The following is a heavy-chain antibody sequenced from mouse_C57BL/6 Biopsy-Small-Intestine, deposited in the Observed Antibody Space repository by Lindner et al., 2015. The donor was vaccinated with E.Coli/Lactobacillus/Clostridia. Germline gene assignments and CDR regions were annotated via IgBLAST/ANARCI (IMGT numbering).Heavy chain of an antibody. V-gene: IGHV1-69*02. J-gene: IGHJ3*01. CDR2: IDPSDNFT. CDR1: GYTFSSYW. D-gene: IGHD1-1*02. Sequence: VQLQESGAELVKPGASVKLSCKASGYTFSSYWIHWVKQRPGQGLEWIGEIDPSDNFTYYNQKFKGKATLTVDKSSSTVYMQLSSLTSEDSAVYYCAARGDGSYGYWGQGTLVTVSA. CDR3: AARGDGSYGY.